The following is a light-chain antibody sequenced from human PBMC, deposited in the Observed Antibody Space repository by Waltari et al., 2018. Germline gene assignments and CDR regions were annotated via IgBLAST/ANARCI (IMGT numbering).Light chain of an antibody. CDR3: AAWDDSLNGVV. CDR1: SSNIGSNT. J-gene: IGLJ2*01. Sequence: QSVLTQPPSASGTPGQRVTISCSGSSSNIGSNTVNWYQQRPGTAPKLLIYSNNQRPSGVTDRFSGSKSGTSASLAISGLQSEDEADYYCAAWDDSLNGVVFGGGTKLTVL. V-gene: IGLV1-44*01. CDR2: SNN.